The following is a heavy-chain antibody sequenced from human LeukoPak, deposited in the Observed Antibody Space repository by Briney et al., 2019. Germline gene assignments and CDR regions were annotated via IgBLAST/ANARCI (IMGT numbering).Heavy chain of an antibody. V-gene: IGHV3-74*01. CDR2: INSYGSIT. Sequence: PGGSLRLSCAASRFTFSNYWMHWVRQTPGKGLVWVSHINSYGSITDYADSVKGRFTISRDNAKNTLYLQMNSLRAEDTAVYYCVRGNYFDHWGQGTLVTVSS. CDR3: VRGNYFDH. CDR1: RFTFSNYW. J-gene: IGHJ4*02.